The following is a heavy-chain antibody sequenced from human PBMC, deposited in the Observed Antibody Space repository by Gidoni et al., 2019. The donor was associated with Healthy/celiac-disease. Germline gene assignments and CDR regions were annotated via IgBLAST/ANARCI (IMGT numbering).Heavy chain of an antibody. D-gene: IGHD4-17*01. CDR2: IIPIFGIA. J-gene: IGHJ5*02. CDR3: AREDTTVTTWGWFDP. Sequence: QVQLVQSGAEVKTPGSSVKVSCKASGGTFSSYAISWVRQAPGQGLEWMGRIIPIFGIANYAQKFQGRVTITADKSTSTAYMELSSLRSEDTAVYYCAREDTTVTTWGWFDPWGQGTLVTVSS. CDR1: GGTFSSYA. V-gene: IGHV1-69*04.